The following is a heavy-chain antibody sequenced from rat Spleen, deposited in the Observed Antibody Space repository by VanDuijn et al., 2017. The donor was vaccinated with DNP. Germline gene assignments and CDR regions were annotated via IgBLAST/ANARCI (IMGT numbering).Heavy chain of an antibody. CDR2: MWYDGDT. CDR3: AIMGYYGYDAPFPY. J-gene: IGHJ3*01. Sequence: QVQLKESGPGLMQPSETLSLTCTVSGFSLTNYSVNWVRQPSGKGPEWMGRMWYDGDTAYNSALKSRLSITRDTSKNQVFLKMSSLQTEDTAMYFCAIMGYYGYDAPFPYWGQGTLVTVSS. V-gene: IGHV2-34*01. D-gene: IGHD1-7*01. CDR1: GFSLTNYS.